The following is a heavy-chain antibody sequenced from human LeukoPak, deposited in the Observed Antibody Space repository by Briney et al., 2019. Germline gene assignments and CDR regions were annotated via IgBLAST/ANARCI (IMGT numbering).Heavy chain of an antibody. CDR1: GASYSTGDQY. Sequence: SQTLSLTCTVSGASYSTGDQYWNWIRQSPGKGLEWIGSIHPSGMLYNNPSLESRVTISIDTSNNQFSLHLNSVTAADTAVYFCSRGLDSRKLGYWGQGTLVTVSS. V-gene: IGHV4-31*03. CDR3: SRGLDSRKLGY. J-gene: IGHJ4*02. CDR2: IHPSGML. D-gene: IGHD3-22*01.